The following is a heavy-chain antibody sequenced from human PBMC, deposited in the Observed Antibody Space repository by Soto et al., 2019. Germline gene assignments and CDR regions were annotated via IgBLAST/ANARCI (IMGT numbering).Heavy chain of an antibody. D-gene: IGHD4-17*01. V-gene: IGHV4-31*03. CDR3: ARDRGGVSPVAVSGDYTHFYGMDV. CDR2: IYHRETN. Sequence: QVQLQESGPGLVKPSQTLSLTCTVSGGSVSNGGSYWSWIRQHPGKGLEWIGNIYHRETNYYNPSLRSRVTLSRGTSENQFALKLRSVTAADTAIYSCARDRGGVSPVAVSGDYTHFYGMDVWGQGTTVTVSS. CDR1: GGSVSNGGSY. J-gene: IGHJ6*02.